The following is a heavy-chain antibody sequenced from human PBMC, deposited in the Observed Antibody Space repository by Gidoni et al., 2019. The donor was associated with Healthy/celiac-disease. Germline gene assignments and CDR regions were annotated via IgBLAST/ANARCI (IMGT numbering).Heavy chain of an antibody. D-gene: IGHD3-3*01. V-gene: IGHV1-69*04. J-gene: IGHJ6*02. CDR1: GGTFSSYA. Sequence: QVQLVQSGAEVKKPGSSVKVSCKASGGTFSSYAISWVRQAPGQGLEWMGRIIPILGIANYAQKFQGRVTITADKSTSTAYMELSSLRSEDTVVYYCARDKVLWSGYYRYYYGMDVWGQGTTVTVSS. CDR3: ARDKVLWSGYYRYYYGMDV. CDR2: IIPILGIA.